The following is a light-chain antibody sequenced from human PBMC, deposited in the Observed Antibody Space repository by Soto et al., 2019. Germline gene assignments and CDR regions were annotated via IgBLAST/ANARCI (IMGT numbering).Light chain of an antibody. V-gene: IGLV1-44*01. Sequence: QSVLTQPPSASGTPGQRVTISCSGSSSNIGSNTVNWYQQLPGTAPKLLIYSNTQRPSGVPDRFSGSKSGTSASLAISGLQSEDKADYYCAAWDDSMNGYVLGSGTKVTVL. CDR1: SSNIGSNT. J-gene: IGLJ1*01. CDR2: SNT. CDR3: AAWDDSMNGYV.